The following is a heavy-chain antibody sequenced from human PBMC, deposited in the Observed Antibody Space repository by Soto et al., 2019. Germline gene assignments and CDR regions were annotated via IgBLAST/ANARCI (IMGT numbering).Heavy chain of an antibody. J-gene: IGHJ4*02. CDR2: IVPIYLTA. D-gene: IGHD6-13*01. CDR3: ARDSGAKLSSS. CDR1: GGTFSSYR. V-gene: IGHV1-69*01. Sequence: QVQLVQSGAEVKKPGSSVKVSYKASGGTFSSYRINWVRQAPGQGLECVGGIVPIYLTADYAQKFQGRVTITADESARTAYMELRSLKSQDTAVYYCARDSGAKLSSSWGQGTLVTVSS.